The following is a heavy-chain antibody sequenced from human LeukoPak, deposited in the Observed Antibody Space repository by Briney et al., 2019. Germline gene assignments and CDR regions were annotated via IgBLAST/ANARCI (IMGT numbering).Heavy chain of an antibody. D-gene: IGHD3-16*01. V-gene: IGHV5-51*01. CDR1: GYSFTSYW. CDR3: ARHLAMITVPRDAFDI. CDR2: IYPGDSDT. J-gene: IGHJ3*02. Sequence: GESLKISCKGSGYSFTSYWICWGRQLPGKGLEWMGVIYPGDSDTRYSPSFQGQVTISADKSISTAYLQRSGLKASDTAMYYCARHLAMITVPRDAFDIWGQGTMVTVSS.